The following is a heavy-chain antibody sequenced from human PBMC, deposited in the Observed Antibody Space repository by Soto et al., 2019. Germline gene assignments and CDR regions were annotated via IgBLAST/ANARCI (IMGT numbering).Heavy chain of an antibody. V-gene: IGHV1-69*06. CDR2: IIPIFGTA. CDR3: ARAASIAARRITYYYYYYGMDV. D-gene: IGHD6-6*01. J-gene: IGHJ6*02. Sequence: SVKVTCKASGGTFSSYAISWVRQAPGQGLEWMGGIIPIFGTANYAQKFQGRVTITADKSTSTAYMELSSLRSEDTAVYYCARAASIAARRITYYYYYYGMDVWGQGTTVTVSS. CDR1: GGTFSSYA.